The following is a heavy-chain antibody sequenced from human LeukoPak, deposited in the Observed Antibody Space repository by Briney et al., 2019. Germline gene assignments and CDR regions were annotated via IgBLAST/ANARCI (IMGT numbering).Heavy chain of an antibody. CDR1: GGSISSYY. CDR2: IYYSGST. V-gene: IGHV4-59*01. J-gene: IGHJ4*02. CDR3: ARGCCSGGSCYGAFDY. Sequence: SETLSLTCTVSGGSISSYYWSWIRQPPGKGLEWIGYIYYSGSTNYNPSLKSRVTISVDTSKNQFSLKLSSVTAADTAVYYCARGCCSGGSCYGAFDYWGQGTLVTVSS. D-gene: IGHD2-15*01.